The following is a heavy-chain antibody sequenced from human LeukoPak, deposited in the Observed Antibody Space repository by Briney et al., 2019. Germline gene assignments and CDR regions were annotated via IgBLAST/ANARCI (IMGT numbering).Heavy chain of an antibody. CDR3: ARLRAIAARPFTGFDY. Sequence: ASVKVSCKASGYTFTSDGISWVRQAPGQGLEWMGWISAYNGNTNYAQKLQGRVTMTTDTSTSTAYMELRSLRSDDTAVYYCARLRAIAARPFTGFDYWGQGTLVTVSS. CDR1: GYTFTSDG. J-gene: IGHJ4*02. CDR2: ISAYNGNT. D-gene: IGHD6-6*01. V-gene: IGHV1-18*01.